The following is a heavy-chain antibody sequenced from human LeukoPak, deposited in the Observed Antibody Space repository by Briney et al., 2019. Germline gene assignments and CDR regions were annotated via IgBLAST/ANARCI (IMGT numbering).Heavy chain of an antibody. Sequence: GGSLRLSCAASGFTFSSYAMNWVRQAPGKGLEWVSYISSSGSTIYYADSVKGRFTISRDNAKNSLYLQMNSLSAEDTAVYYCANSRLVVTAFDIWGQGTMVTVSS. CDR2: ISSSGSTI. CDR3: ANSRLVVTAFDI. D-gene: IGHD3-22*01. J-gene: IGHJ3*02. CDR1: GFTFSSYA. V-gene: IGHV3-48*04.